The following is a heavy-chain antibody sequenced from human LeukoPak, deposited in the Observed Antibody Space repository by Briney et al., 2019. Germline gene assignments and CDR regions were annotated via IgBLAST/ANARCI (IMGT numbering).Heavy chain of an antibody. CDR3: ARSIIPGAVPGLVDS. Sequence: PGRSLRLSCAASGFTFSSHAMHWVRQAPGKGLEWVAVISYDGRVTYYADSVKGRFTISRDNSNNTLYLHLSSLRPDDAAVFYCARSIIPGAVPGLVDSWGRGTLVTVSS. D-gene: IGHD2-8*02. CDR1: GFTFSSHA. CDR2: ISYDGRVT. V-gene: IGHV3-30*04. J-gene: IGHJ5*02.